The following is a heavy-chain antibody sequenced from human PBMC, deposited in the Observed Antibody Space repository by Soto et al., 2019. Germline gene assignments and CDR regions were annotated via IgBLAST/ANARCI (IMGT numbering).Heavy chain of an antibody. J-gene: IGHJ6*02. V-gene: IGHV4-34*01. CDR1: GGSFSGYY. Sequence: SETLSLTCAVYGGSFSGYYWSWIRQPPGKGLEWMGEIYFNGSTNYNPALKNRVTISVDTSKNQFSLTLNSVTAADTAIYYCAAVGLPDSYHNSLDVWGQGTTVTVSS. D-gene: IGHD2-15*01. CDR3: AAVGLPDSYHNSLDV. CDR2: IYFNGST.